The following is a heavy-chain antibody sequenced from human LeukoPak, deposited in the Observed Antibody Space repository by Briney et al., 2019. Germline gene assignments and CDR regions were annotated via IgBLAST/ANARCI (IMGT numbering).Heavy chain of an antibody. Sequence: GESLQISCKASGYDFSKDGIGWGRGMPGKGREGRGIIYPRDSDIRYNPSFHGQVTISAETSISTTYLQWRSLEPSDTAMYFCARHGPEIVVVPASIPLDYWGQGTLVTVSS. V-gene: IGHV5-51*01. CDR1: GYDFSKDG. D-gene: IGHD2-2*01. CDR3: ARHGPEIVVVPASIPLDY. J-gene: IGHJ4*02. CDR2: IYPRDSDI.